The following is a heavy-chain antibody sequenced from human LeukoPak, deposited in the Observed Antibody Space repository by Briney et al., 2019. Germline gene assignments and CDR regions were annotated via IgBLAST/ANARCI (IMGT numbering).Heavy chain of an antibody. Sequence: ASVKVSCKASGYTFTGYYMHWVRQAPGQGLEWMGWINPNSGGTNYAQKFQGRVTMTRDTSISTAYMELSRLRSDDTAVYYCARGGSYSGWYNWFDPWGHGTLVTVSS. CDR3: ARGGSYSGWYNWFDP. CDR2: INPNSGGT. V-gene: IGHV1-2*02. D-gene: IGHD1-26*01. J-gene: IGHJ5*02. CDR1: GYTFTGYY.